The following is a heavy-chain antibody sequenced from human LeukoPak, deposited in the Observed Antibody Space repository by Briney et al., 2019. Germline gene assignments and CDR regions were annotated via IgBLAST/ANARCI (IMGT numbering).Heavy chain of an antibody. D-gene: IGHD2-2*01. Sequence: ASVKVSCKASRYTFIGYYIHWVRQAPGQGLKRMGWINPKSGGTNYTQKFQGRVTMTRDTSISTAYMELSRLRSDDTAVYYCARVNPKRPMTAAIADDVSPIHVGACDIWGQGTMVTVSS. CDR2: INPKSGGT. J-gene: IGHJ3*02. CDR3: ARVNPKRPMTAAIADDVSPIHVGACDI. V-gene: IGHV1-2*02. CDR1: RYTFIGYY.